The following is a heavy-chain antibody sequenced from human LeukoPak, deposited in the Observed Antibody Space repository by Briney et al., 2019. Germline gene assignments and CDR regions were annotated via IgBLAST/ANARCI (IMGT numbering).Heavy chain of an antibody. Sequence: TGGSLRLSCAASGFTFSSYSMNWVRQAPGKGLEWVSSISSSSNYIYYADSVKGRFTISRDNAKNSPYLQMNSLRAEDTAVYYCAASRAMAGGGQGTLVTVSS. CDR3: AASRAMAG. CDR1: GFTFSSYS. CDR2: ISSSSNYI. V-gene: IGHV3-21*01. J-gene: IGHJ4*02. D-gene: IGHD5-18*01.